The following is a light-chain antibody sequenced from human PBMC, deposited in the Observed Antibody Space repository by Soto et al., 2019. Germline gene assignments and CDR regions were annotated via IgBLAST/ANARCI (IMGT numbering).Light chain of an antibody. J-gene: IGKJ1*01. V-gene: IGKV1-5*03. CDR1: QSISSW. Sequence: DIQMTQSPSTLSASVGDRVTITCRASQSISSWLAWYQQKPGKAPKLLIYKASSVASGVPSRFSGSGSGTEFTLTISSLQPDDFANYYCQQYNSYSAFGQGTKVEIK. CDR3: QQYNSYSA. CDR2: KAS.